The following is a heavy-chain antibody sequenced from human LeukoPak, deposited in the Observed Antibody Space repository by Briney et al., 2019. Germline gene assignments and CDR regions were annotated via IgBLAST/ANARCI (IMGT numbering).Heavy chain of an antibody. D-gene: IGHD4-17*01. J-gene: IGHJ6*02. V-gene: IGHV3-11*05. CDR1: GFTFSDYY. Sequence: GGSLRLPCAASGFTFSDYYMSWIRQAPGKGLEWASYISSSSSYTNYADSVKGRFTISRDNAKNSLYLQMNSLRAEDTAVYYCARGPYDYGDSSATTSLRFYGMYVWGQGTTVTVSS. CDR3: ARGPYDYGDSSATTSLRFYGMYV. CDR2: ISSSSSYT.